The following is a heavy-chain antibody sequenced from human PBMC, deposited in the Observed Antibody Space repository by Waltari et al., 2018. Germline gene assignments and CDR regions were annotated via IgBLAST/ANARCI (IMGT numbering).Heavy chain of an antibody. V-gene: IGHV1-69*01. CDR3: ARDPTYYYGSGGYYYGMDV. Sequence: QVQLVQSGAEVKKPGSSVKVSCKASGGTFSSYAISWVRQAPGQGLEWMGGIIPIFGTANYAQKFQGSVTITADESTSTAYMELSSLRSEDTAVYYCARDPTYYYGSGGYYYGMDVWGQGTTVTVSS. J-gene: IGHJ6*02. D-gene: IGHD3-10*01. CDR1: GGTFSSYA. CDR2: IIPIFGTA.